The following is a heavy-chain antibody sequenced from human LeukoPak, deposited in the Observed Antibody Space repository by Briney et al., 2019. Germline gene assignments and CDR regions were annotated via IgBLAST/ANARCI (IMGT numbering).Heavy chain of an antibody. CDR1: GFIFSSYA. CDR2: ISGSGGST. CDR3: AKVIGVHGHYYYGMDV. Sequence: GGSLRLSCVASGFIFSSYAMSWVRQAPGKGLEWVSAISGSGGSTYYADSVKGRFTISRDNSKNTLYLQMNSLRAEDTAVYYCAKVIGVHGHYYYGMDVWGQGTTVTVSS. D-gene: IGHD2-21*01. J-gene: IGHJ6*02. V-gene: IGHV3-23*01.